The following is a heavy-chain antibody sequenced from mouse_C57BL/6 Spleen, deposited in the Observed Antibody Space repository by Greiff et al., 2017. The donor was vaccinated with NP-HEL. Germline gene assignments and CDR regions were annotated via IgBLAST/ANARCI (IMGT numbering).Heavy chain of an antibody. Sequence: EVKLQESGGGLVKPGGSLKLSCAASGFTFSDYGMHWVRQAPEKGLEWVAYISSGSSTIYYADTVKGRFTISRDNAKNTLFLQMTSLRSDDTAMDYCARRSVFDYWGQGTTLTVSS. CDR1: GFTFSDYG. CDR3: ARRSVFDY. J-gene: IGHJ2*01. V-gene: IGHV5-17*01. CDR2: ISSGSSTI.